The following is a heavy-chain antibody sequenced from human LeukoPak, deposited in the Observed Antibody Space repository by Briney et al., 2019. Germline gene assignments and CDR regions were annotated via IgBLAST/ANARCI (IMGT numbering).Heavy chain of an antibody. CDR3: ASRYFTIYTSGFDY. Sequence: SVKVSCKASGGTFSSYAISWVRQAPGQGLEWMGGIIPIFGTANYAQKFQGRVTITADESTSTAYMELSSLRSEDTAVYYCASRYFTIYTSGFDYWGQGTLVTVPS. D-gene: IGHD2/OR15-2a*01. CDR1: GGTFSSYA. CDR2: IIPIFGTA. J-gene: IGHJ4*02. V-gene: IGHV1-69*13.